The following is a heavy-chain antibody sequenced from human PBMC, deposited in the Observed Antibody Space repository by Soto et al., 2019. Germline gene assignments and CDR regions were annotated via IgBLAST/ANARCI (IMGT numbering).Heavy chain of an antibody. J-gene: IGHJ4*02. CDR2: ISSSSSTI. V-gene: IGHV3-48*02. CDR3: ARSRYYYGSGSYSGYFDY. CDR1: GFTFSSYS. Sequence: GGSLRLSCAASGFTFSSYSMNWVRQAPGKGLEWVSYISSSSSTIYYADSVKGRFTISRDNAKNSLYLQMNSLRDEDTAVYYCARSRYYYGSGSYSGYFDYWGQGTLVTVSS. D-gene: IGHD3-10*01.